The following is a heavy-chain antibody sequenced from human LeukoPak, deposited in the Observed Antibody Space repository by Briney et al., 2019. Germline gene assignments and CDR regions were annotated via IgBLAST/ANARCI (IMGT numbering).Heavy chain of an antibody. Sequence: GGSLRLSCAASGFTFSSYDMHWVRQTTGKGLEWVSVIGTAGDTYYPGSVKGRFTISRENAMNSLYLQMNSLRAGDTAVYYCARGDSSGYQRNTKLDYWGQGTLVTVSS. J-gene: IGHJ4*02. CDR2: IGTAGDT. CDR1: GFTFSSYD. V-gene: IGHV3-13*01. CDR3: ARGDSSGYQRNTKLDY. D-gene: IGHD3-22*01.